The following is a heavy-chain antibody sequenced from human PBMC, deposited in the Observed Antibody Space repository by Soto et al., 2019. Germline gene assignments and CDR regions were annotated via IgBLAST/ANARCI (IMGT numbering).Heavy chain of an antibody. CDR3: AKYFLRVVITTGLDY. V-gene: IGHV3-23*01. J-gene: IGHJ4*02. CDR1: GFTFSSYA. CDR2: ISGSGGST. D-gene: IGHD3-22*01. Sequence: GGSLRLSCAASGFTFSSYAMSWVRQAPGKGLEWVSAISGSGGSTYYADSVKGRFTISRDNSKNTLYLQMNSLRAEDTAVYYCAKYFLRVVITTGLDYWGQGTLVTVSS.